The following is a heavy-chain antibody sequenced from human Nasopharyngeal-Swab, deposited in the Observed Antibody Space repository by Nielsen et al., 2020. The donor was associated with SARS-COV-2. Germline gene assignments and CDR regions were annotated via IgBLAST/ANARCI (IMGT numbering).Heavy chain of an antibody. CDR3: VGSGSYYGGAFDI. CDR1: GFTFSSYA. V-gene: IGHV3-30-3*01. CDR2: ISSDGSNK. Sequence: GGSLRLSCAASGFTFSSYAMHWVRQAPGKGLEWVAFISSDGSNKYYADSVKGRFTISRDNSKNTLYLQMNSLRAEDTAVYYCVGSGSYYGGAFDIWGQGTIVAVSS. D-gene: IGHD1-26*01. J-gene: IGHJ3*02.